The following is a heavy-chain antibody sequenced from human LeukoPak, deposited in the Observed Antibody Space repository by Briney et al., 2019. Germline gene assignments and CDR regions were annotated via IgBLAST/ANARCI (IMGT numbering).Heavy chain of an antibody. CDR2: INHSGST. D-gene: IGHD2-2*01. Sequence: PSETLSLTCAVSGGSFSGYYWSWARQPPGKGLEWIGEINHSGSTNYNPSLKSRVTISVDTSKNQLSLKLSSVTAAVMDVFYCARTGDRYCSSTSCHHFDYWGQGTLVTVSS. V-gene: IGHV4-34*01. J-gene: IGHJ4*02. CDR3: ARTGDRYCSSTSCHHFDY. CDR1: GGSFSGYY.